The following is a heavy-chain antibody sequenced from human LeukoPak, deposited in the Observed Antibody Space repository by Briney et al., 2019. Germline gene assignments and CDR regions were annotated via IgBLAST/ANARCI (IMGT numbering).Heavy chain of an antibody. Sequence: SQTPSLTCAISGDRVSSNSAAWNWIRLSPSRGLEWLGRTYYRSKWFNDYAVSVNSPITINADTSKNQFSLQLNSVTPEDTAVYYCARSRNKYFDLWGRGTLVTVSS. V-gene: IGHV6-1*01. J-gene: IGHJ2*01. CDR2: TYYRSKWFN. CDR3: ARSRNKYFDL. CDR1: GDRVSSNSAA.